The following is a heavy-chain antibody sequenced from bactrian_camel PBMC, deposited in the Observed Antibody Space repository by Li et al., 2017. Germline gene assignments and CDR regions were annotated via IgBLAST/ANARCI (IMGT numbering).Heavy chain of an antibody. CDR3: AADELVTRLKGLQTCDPNHYDYPD. V-gene: IGHV3S54*01. Sequence: HVQLVESGGDSVQAGGSLRLSFVASGYVYKDKCMAWFRQVPGKEREAVASIYTVDGSTYYADSVKGRFSIAQDNAKNTWYLQMNSLKPEDSAMYYCAADELVTRLKGLQTCDPNHYDYPDWGQGTQVTVS. D-gene: IGHD4*01. CDR1: GYVYKDKC. J-gene: IGHJ4*01. CDR2: IYTVDGST.